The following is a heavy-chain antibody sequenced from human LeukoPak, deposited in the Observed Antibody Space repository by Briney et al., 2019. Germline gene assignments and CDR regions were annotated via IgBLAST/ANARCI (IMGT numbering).Heavy chain of an antibody. Sequence: ASVKVSCKASGYTFTNYYMHWVRQAPGQGPEWMGIINPSGGSTTYAQKFQGRVTITTDEITSTAYMELRSLRSEDTAVYYCASPDASMVSAFDYWGQGTLVTVSS. CDR1: GYTFTNYY. D-gene: IGHD5-18*01. J-gene: IGHJ4*02. CDR2: INPSGGST. V-gene: IGHV1-46*01. CDR3: ASPDASMVSAFDY.